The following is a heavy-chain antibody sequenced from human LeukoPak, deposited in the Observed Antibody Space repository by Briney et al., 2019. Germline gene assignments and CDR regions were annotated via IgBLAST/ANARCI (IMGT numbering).Heavy chain of an antibody. CDR2: FYHSGST. V-gene: IGHV4-38-2*02. Sequence: PSEILSLTCTVSGYYISDGYCWGWIRQPPGKGLEWIGSFYHSGSTYYNPSLKSRVTISVDTSKNQFSLKLSSVTAADTAVYYCARDPTGYCSSASCYTAYWGQGTPVTVSS. CDR3: ARDPTGYCSSASCYTAY. J-gene: IGHJ4*02. CDR1: GYYISDGYC. D-gene: IGHD2-2*02.